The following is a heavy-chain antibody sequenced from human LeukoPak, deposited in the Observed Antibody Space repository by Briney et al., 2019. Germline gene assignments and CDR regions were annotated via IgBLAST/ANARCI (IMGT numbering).Heavy chain of an antibody. CDR3: AKGRYCSGGSCYDWFDP. V-gene: IGHV3-9*01. Sequence: GGSLRLSCAASGFTFDDYAMHWVRQAPGKGLEWVSGISWNSGSIGYADSVKGRLTISRDNARNSLYLQMNSLRAEDTALYYCAKGRYCSGGSCYDWFDPWGQGTLVTVSS. CDR2: ISWNSGSI. D-gene: IGHD2-15*01. CDR1: GFTFDDYA. J-gene: IGHJ5*02.